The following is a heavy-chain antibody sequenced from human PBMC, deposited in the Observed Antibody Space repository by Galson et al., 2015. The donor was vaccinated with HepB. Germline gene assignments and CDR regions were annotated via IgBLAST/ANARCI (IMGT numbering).Heavy chain of an antibody. J-gene: IGHJ3*02. CDR1: GYSFTSYW. V-gene: IGHV5-51*01. CDR3: ARQYYGSSGYEGAFDI. Sequence: SGAEVKKPGESLKISCKGSGYSFTSYWIGWVRQMPGKGPEWMGIIYPGDSDTRYSPSFQGQVTISADKSISTVYLQWSSLKASDTAMYYCARQYYGSSGYEGAFDIWGQGTMVTVSS. D-gene: IGHD3-22*01. CDR2: IYPGDSDT.